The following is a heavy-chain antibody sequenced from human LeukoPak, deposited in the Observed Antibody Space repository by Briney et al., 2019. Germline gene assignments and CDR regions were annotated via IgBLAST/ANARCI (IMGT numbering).Heavy chain of an antibody. J-gene: IGHJ5*02. V-gene: IGHV3-48*03. Sequence: GGSLRLSCAASGFTFSSYEMNWVSQAPGKGLEWVSYISSSGSTIYYADSVKGRFTISRDNAKNSLYLQMNSLRAEDTAVYYCAHMVRGVTSLRDNWFDPWGQGTLVTVSS. D-gene: IGHD3-10*01. CDR1: GFTFSSYE. CDR2: ISSSGSTI. CDR3: AHMVRGVTSLRDNWFDP.